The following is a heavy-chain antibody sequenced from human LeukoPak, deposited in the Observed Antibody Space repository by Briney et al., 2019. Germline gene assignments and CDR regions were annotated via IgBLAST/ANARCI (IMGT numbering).Heavy chain of an antibody. Sequence: GASVKVSCKASGYTFTSYGISWVRQAPGQGLEWMGWISAYNGNTNYAQKLQGRVTMTTDPSTNTAYMELRSLRSDDTAVYYCVREIGQWLVSGIDYWGQGTLVTVSS. CDR3: VREIGQWLVSGIDY. CDR2: ISAYNGNT. J-gene: IGHJ4*02. D-gene: IGHD6-19*01. CDR1: GYTFTSYG. V-gene: IGHV1-18*01.